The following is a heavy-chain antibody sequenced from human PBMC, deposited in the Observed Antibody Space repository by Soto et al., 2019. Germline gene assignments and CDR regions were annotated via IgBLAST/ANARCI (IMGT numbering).Heavy chain of an antibody. Sequence: SQTLXLTCAISGDSVSSNSAAWNWIRQSPSRGLEWLGRTYYRSKWYNDYAVSVKSRITINPDTSKNQFSLQLNSVTPEDTAVYYCAADIVVVPAAMSDYYYGMDVWGQGTTVTVSS. J-gene: IGHJ6*02. D-gene: IGHD2-2*01. CDR3: AADIVVVPAAMSDYYYGMDV. CDR1: GDSVSSNSAA. CDR2: TYYRSKWYN. V-gene: IGHV6-1*01.